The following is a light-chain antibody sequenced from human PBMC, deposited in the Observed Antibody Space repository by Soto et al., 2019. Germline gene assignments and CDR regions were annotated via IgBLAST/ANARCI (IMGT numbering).Light chain of an antibody. V-gene: IGLV2-14*01. CDR2: EVS. CDR3: GSYTSSSNVG. J-gene: IGLJ2*01. Sequence: QSALTQPASVCGSPGQSSTISCTGTSSDVGGYNYVSWYQQHPGKAAKLMISEVSNRPSGVSNRFSGSNSGNTASLTISGLQAEDEADYYCGSYTSSSNVGFGGGTKLTVL. CDR1: SSDVGGYNY.